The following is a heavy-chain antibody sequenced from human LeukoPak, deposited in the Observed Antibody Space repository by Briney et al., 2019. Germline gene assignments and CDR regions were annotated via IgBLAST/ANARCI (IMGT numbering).Heavy chain of an antibody. Sequence: PGGSLRLSCATSGFTFSSFTMNWVRQAPGKGLEWVSTISDGSRDTNYADSVKGRFTISRDNSKNTVYLQMNSLRAEDTAVYYCTGDVYQHWGQGTLVTVSS. D-gene: IGHD1-14*01. CDR1: GFTFSSFT. CDR3: TGDVYQH. CDR2: ISDGSRDT. V-gene: IGHV3-23*01. J-gene: IGHJ1*01.